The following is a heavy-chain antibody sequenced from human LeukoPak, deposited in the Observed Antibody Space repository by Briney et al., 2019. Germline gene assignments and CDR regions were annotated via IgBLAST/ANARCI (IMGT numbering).Heavy chain of an antibody. CDR3: ARDPGSSYFDY. D-gene: IGHD1-26*01. V-gene: IGHV4-61*02. CDR2: IYTSGST. CDR1: GGSINNTNYY. J-gene: IGHJ4*02. Sequence: SETLSLPCTVPGGSINNTNYYWSWIRQPVGKGLEWIGRIYTSGSTNYNPSLKSRVTISVDKSKNQFSLKLSSVTAADTAVYYCARDPGSSYFDYWGQGTLVTVSS.